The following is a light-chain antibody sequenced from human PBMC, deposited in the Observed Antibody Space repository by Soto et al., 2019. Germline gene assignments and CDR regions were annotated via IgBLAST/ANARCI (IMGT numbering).Light chain of an antibody. Sequence: EIVMTQSPANLSVSPGERAMLSCRASEYVSSNLAWYQQKPGQAPRLLIFGASTSATDTPARFSGSGSGTEFTLTISSPQSADSAVFYCQQYKKWPPWTFGQGTKVEIK. J-gene: IGKJ1*01. V-gene: IGKV3-15*01. CDR2: GAS. CDR3: QQYKKWPPWT. CDR1: EYVSSN.